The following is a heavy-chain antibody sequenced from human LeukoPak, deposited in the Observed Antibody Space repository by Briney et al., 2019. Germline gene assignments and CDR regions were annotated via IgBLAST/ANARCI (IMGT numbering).Heavy chain of an antibody. Sequence: GASVKVSFKAAGYTFTIYGISWVRQAPGQGLEWMGWISAYNGNTNYAQKLQGRVTMTTDTSTSTAYMELRSLRSDDTAVYYCARMNLGSYGDYATAWFDPWGQGTLVTVSS. J-gene: IGHJ5*02. CDR3: ARMNLGSYGDYATAWFDP. D-gene: IGHD4-17*01. CDR2: ISAYNGNT. CDR1: GYTFTIYG. V-gene: IGHV1-18*04.